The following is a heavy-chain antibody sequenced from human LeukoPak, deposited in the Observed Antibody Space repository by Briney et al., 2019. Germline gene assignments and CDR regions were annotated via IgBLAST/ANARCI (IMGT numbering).Heavy chain of an antibody. V-gene: IGHV4-4*07. J-gene: IGHJ3*01. CDR2: IHVSGRA. CDR3: AKGAVMTASYSFDV. D-gene: IGHD2-21*02. CDR1: GGSISTYF. Sequence: SETLSLTCTVSGGSISTYFWSWIRQPAGKGLEWIGRIHVSGRADSNPSLKSRVTMSVDTSRSQFSLNLNSVTAADTAAYYCAKGAVMTASYSFDVWGQGTVVTVSS.